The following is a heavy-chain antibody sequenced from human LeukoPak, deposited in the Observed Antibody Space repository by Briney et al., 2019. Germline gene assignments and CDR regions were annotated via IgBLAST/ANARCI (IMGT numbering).Heavy chain of an antibody. CDR3: ASYSGWLLRD. V-gene: IGHV4-4*02. CDR1: GGSISSSYW. Sequence: PSETLSLTCAVSGGSISSSYWWSWVRQPPGKGLEWIGEIYHIGNTNYNPSLKSRVTISVDKSKNQFSLKLSSVTAADTAVYYCASYSGWLLRDWGQGTLVTVSS. J-gene: IGHJ4*02. D-gene: IGHD6-19*01. CDR2: IYHIGNT.